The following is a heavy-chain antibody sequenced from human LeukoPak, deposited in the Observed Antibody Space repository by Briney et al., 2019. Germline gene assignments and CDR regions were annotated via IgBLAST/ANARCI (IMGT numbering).Heavy chain of an antibody. J-gene: IGHJ4*02. CDR2: TYWDDDK. CDR1: GFSLSTSGVG. V-gene: IGHV2-5*02. D-gene: IGHD3-22*01. Sequence: SGPTLVNPTQTLTLTCTFSGFSLSTSGVGVGWIRQPPGKALEWLALTYWDDDKRYSPSLKSRLTITKDTSKNQVVLTMTNMDPVDTATYYCAHRPPPRYDSSGHYFVDWGQGTLVTVSS. CDR3: AHRPPPRYDSSGHYFVD.